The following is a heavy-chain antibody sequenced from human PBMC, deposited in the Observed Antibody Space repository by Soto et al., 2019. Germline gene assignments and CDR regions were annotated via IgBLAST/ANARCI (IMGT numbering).Heavy chain of an antibody. CDR1: GYTFIGYA. CDR3: ARGGGSYGYYFDD. V-gene: IGHV1-3*01. J-gene: IGHJ4*02. CDR2: INPGNGNT. Sequence: SCKASGYTFIGYAIHWVRQAPGQRLEWMGWINPGNGNTHYSQKFQGRVSITRDTSASTANMELSSLRSEDTAVYYCARGGGSYGYYFDDWGQGTLVTVSS. D-gene: IGHD1-26*01.